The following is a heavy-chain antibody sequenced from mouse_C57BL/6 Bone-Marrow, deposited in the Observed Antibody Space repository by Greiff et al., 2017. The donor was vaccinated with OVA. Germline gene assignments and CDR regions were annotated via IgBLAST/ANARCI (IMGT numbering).Heavy chain of an antibody. CDR3: ARLDYGSSYGFAY. J-gene: IGHJ3*01. V-gene: IGHV1-81*01. D-gene: IGHD1-1*01. CDR1: GYTFTSYG. CDR2: IYPRSGNT. Sequence: QVHVKQSGAELARPGASVKLSCKASGYTFTSYGISWVKQRTGQGLEWIGEIYPRSGNTYYNEKFKGKATLTADKSSSTAYMELRSLTSEDSAVYFCARLDYGSSYGFAYWGQGTLVTVSA.